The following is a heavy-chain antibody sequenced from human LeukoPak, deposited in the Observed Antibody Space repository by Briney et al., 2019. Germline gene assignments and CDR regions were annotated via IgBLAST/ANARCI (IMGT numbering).Heavy chain of an antibody. Sequence: SVKVSCKASGGTFSSYTISWVRQAPGQGLEWMGRIIPILGIANYAQKFQGRVTIAADKSTSTAYMELSSLRSEDTAVYYCARAYSSSSGGGMDVWGQGTTVTVSS. CDR2: IIPILGIA. CDR3: ARAYSSSSGGGMDV. J-gene: IGHJ6*02. V-gene: IGHV1-69*02. CDR1: GGTFSSYT. D-gene: IGHD6-6*01.